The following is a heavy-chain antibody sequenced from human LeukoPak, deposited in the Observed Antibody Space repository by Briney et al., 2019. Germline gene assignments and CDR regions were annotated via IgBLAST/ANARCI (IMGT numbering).Heavy chain of an antibody. V-gene: IGHV3-23*01. J-gene: IGHJ4*02. Sequence: GGSLRLSRAASGFTFSSYAMRWVRQAPGKGLEWVSGISNSGVNTYYTDSVKGRFTISRDNSKNTLYLQMNSLRAEDTAIYYCAKGYASAIPYYLDYWGQGTLVTVSS. CDR1: GFTFSSYA. CDR3: AKGYASAIPYYLDY. D-gene: IGHD2-15*01. CDR2: ISNSGVNT.